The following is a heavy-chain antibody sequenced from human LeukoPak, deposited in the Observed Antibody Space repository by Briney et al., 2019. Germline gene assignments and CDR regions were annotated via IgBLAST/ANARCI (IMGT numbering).Heavy chain of an antibody. J-gene: IGHJ4*02. V-gene: IGHV3-30*18. CDR2: ISYDGSNK. CDR1: GFTFSSYG. D-gene: IGHD2-15*01. Sequence: GGSLRLTCAASGFTFSSYGMHWVRQAPGKGLEWVAVISYDGSNKYYADSVKGRFTICRDNSKNTLYLQMNSLRAEDTAVYYCAKDGGHCSGGSCYRFDYWGQGTLVTVSS. CDR3: AKDGGHCSGGSCYRFDY.